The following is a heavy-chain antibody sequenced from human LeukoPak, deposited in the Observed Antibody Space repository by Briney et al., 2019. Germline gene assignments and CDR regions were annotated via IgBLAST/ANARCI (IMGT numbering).Heavy chain of an antibody. Sequence: GGSLRLSCAAAGFTFSSHGMHWVRQAPGKVLEWVAFIRYDGSNKNYADSVKGRFTISRDNSKNTLYLQMNSQKPDDTAMYYCAKSIPAIAVAVSTRQWGQGTLVTVSS. V-gene: IGHV3-30*02. CDR2: IRYDGSNK. CDR3: AKSIPAIAVAVSTRQ. D-gene: IGHD6-19*01. J-gene: IGHJ4*02. CDR1: GFTFSSHG.